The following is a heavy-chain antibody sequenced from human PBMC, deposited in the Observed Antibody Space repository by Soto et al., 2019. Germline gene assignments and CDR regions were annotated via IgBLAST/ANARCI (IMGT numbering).Heavy chain of an antibody. V-gene: IGHV1-8*01. J-gene: IGHJ5*02. CDR2: MNPNSGNT. Sequence: GAAVKVSCKASGYTFTSYDINWVRQATGQGREWMGWMNPNSGNTGYAQKFQGRVTMTRNTSISTAYMELSSLRSEDTAVYYCARVSLAYYDFWSGYYRPNQSQAWGQGTLVTVSS. CDR1: GYTFTSYD. D-gene: IGHD3-3*01. CDR3: ARVSLAYYDFWSGYYRPNQSQA.